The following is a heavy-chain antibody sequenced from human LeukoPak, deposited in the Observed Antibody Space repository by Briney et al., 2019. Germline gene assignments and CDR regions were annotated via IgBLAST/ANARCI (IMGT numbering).Heavy chain of an antibody. Sequence: GASVKVSCKASGYTFTSYDINWVRQATGQGLEWMGWMNPNSGNTGYAQKFQGRITMTRTTSISTAYMELSSLRSEDTAVYYCARAYTCSGGTCYSMGPDDYWGQGTLVTVSS. D-gene: IGHD2-15*01. V-gene: IGHV1-8*01. CDR3: ARAYTCSGGTCYSMGPDDY. CDR2: MNPNSGNT. CDR1: GYTFTSYD. J-gene: IGHJ4*02.